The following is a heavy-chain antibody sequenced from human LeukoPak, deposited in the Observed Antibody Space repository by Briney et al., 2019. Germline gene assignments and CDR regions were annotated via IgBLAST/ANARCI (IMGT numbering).Heavy chain of an antibody. D-gene: IGHD3-10*01. Sequence: PGGSLRLSCAASGFTVSSYGMSWVRQAPGKGLEWVSAISGSGGSTYYADSVKGRFTISRDKSKNTLYLQMNSLRAEDTAVYYCAKEEWGLGEFPLFMDVWGKGTTVTISS. V-gene: IGHV3-23*01. CDR2: ISGSGGST. CDR1: GFTVSSYG. J-gene: IGHJ6*03. CDR3: AKEEWGLGEFPLFMDV.